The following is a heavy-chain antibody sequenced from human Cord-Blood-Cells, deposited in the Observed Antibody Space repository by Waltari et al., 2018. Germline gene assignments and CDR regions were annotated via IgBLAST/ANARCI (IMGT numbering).Heavy chain of an antibody. CDR3: ARCLEAIVVGPAAIHLDY. V-gene: IGHV1-2*02. J-gene: IGHJ4*02. CDR2: ISPNSGGT. CDR1: GYTFTGYY. D-gene: IGHD2-2*01. Sequence: QVQLVQSGAEVKKPGASVKVSCKASGYTFTGYYMHWVRQAPGQGLEWSGWISPNSGGTKYAQEFQGRGTIARDASISTGYMGLSRLRSDDTAVYYCARCLEAIVVGPAAIHLDYWGQGTLVTVSS.